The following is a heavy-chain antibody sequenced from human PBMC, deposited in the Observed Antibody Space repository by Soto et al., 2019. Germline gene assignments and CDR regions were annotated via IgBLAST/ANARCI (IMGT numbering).Heavy chain of an antibody. V-gene: IGHV3-23*01. CDR2: ISGGGDSA. J-gene: IGHJ3*02. Sequence: ESGGGLVQAGGSLRLSCRASGSTSSSDAMTWVRQAPGKGLEWVSVISGGGDSAYYADSVQGRFAISRDNSKNTLFLQMSSLRAEDTAVYYCAKVGYESGGYYYHDASHIWGQGTMVTVSS. CDR1: GSTSSSDA. D-gene: IGHD3-22*01. CDR3: AKVGYESGGYYYHDASHI.